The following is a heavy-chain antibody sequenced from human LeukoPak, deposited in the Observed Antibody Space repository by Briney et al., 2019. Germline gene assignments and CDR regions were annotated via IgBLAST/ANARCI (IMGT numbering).Heavy chain of an antibody. D-gene: IGHD3-16*01. Sequence: GGSLRLSCAASGFTFSSYSMNWVRQAPGKGLEWVTVIWHDGSHKDYADSVKGRFTISRDNSKNTLYLQMNDLRAEDTAVYYCVRGWGSNVYASAFDVWGQGTMVTVSS. CDR2: IWHDGSHK. CDR3: VRGWGSNVYASAFDV. V-gene: IGHV3-33*08. CDR1: GFTFSSYS. J-gene: IGHJ3*01.